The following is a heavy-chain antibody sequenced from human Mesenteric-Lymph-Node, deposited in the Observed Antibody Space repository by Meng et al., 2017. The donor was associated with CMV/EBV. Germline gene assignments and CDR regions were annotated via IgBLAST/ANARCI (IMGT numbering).Heavy chain of an antibody. J-gene: IGHJ4*02. V-gene: IGHV3-30*02. CDR2: IRYDGSNK. CDR1: GFTFSSYG. D-gene: IGHD3-22*01. CDR3: ARYYFDTSGNRYFAY. Sequence: GESLKISCAASGFTFSSYGMHWVRQAPGKGLEWVAFIRYDGSNKYYADSVKGRFTISRDNSRDTLYLQMNSLRAEDTAVYYCARYYFDTSGNRYFAYWGQGTLVTVS.